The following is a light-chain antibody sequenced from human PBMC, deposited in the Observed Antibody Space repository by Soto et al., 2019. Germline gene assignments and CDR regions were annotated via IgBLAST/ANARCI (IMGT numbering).Light chain of an antibody. Sequence: EIVMTQSPASLSVSPGERATLSCRASQNVSSNLAWYQQKPGHAPRFLIYGASTRATGIPARFSGSGSGTEFTLTISSLQSEDFAVYYCHHYNNWPRTFGQGTKVDI. V-gene: IGKV3-15*01. CDR1: QNVSSN. CDR2: GAS. CDR3: HHYNNWPRT. J-gene: IGKJ1*01.